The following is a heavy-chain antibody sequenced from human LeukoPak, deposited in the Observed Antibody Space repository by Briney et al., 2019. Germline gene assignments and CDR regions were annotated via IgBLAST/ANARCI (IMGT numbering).Heavy chain of an antibody. CDR3: ARRSDSSGSDAFDI. D-gene: IGHD3-22*01. CDR2: INPNRGST. V-gene: IGHV1-2*02. CDR1: GYTFTGYS. J-gene: IGHJ3*02. Sequence: ASVKVSCKASGYTFTGYSMHWVRQAPGQGLEWVGWINPNRGSTNYAQNFQGRVTMTRDTSISTVYMELSRLRSDDTAVYYCARRSDSSGSDAFDIWGQGTMVTVSS.